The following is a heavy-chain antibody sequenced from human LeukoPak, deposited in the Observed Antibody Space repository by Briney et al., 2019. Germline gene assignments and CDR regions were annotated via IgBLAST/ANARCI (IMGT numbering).Heavy chain of an antibody. CDR2: IYPSDSDT. J-gene: IGHJ4*02. CDR1: GYSFTGFW. D-gene: IGHD6-6*01. Sequence: GESLKISCQASGYSFTGFWIAWARQMPGKGLEWMGIIYPSDSDTRYSPSFQGQVTISADKSISTAYLQWSSLKASDTAMYYCTRPGGRVAARSLREAFDSWGQGTLVTVSS. V-gene: IGHV5-51*01. CDR3: TRPGGRVAARSLREAFDS.